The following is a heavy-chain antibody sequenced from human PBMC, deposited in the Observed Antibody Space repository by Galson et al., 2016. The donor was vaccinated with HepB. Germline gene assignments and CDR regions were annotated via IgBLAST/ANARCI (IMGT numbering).Heavy chain of an antibody. CDR1: GFTFSNYG. V-gene: IGHV3-30*18. J-gene: IGHJ3*02. CDR2: ISYDGSNK. CDR3: AKAKRGSTKAALDI. D-gene: IGHD1-1*01. Sequence: SLRLSCAASGFTFSNYGMYWVRQAPGKGLEWVAVISYDGSNKYNADSVKGRFTISRDNSKNTLYLQMNSLTTEDTAVYYCAKAKRGSTKAALDIWGQGTMVTASS.